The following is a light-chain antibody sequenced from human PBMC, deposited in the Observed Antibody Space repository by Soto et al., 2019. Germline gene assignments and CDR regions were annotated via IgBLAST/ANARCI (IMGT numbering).Light chain of an antibody. CDR3: QQHDILPIT. CDR1: QSVSSSY. J-gene: IGKJ5*01. Sequence: EIVLTQSPGTLSLSPGERATLSCRASQSVSSSYLAWYQQKPGQAPRLLIYGASSRATGIPDRFSGSGSGTDFTLTISRLETEEFALYYCQQHDILPITFGQGTRLEIK. CDR2: GAS. V-gene: IGKV3-20*01.